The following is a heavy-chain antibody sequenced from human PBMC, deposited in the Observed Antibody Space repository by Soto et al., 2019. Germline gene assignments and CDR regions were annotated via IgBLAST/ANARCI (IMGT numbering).Heavy chain of an antibody. CDR2: IYYSGSA. J-gene: IGHJ4*02. CDR3: ARLFNYYDSSGYAEYYFDH. CDR1: GGSISSGGYF. Sequence: SETLSLTCTVSGGSISSGGYFWSWIRQHPGKGLEWIGYIYYSGSANYNPSLKGRVTMSVDTSTNQFSLKLSSVTAADTAVYYCARLFNYYDSSGYAEYYFDHWGQGTLVTVSS. V-gene: IGHV4-31*03. D-gene: IGHD3-22*01.